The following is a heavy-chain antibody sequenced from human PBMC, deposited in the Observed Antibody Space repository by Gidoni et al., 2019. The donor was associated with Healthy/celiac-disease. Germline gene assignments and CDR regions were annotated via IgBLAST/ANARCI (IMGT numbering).Heavy chain of an antibody. CDR3: ARDLITMVRGVIITYMDV. V-gene: IGHV3-33*01. J-gene: IGHJ6*03. Sequence: QVQLVESGGGVVQPGRSVRLSCAASGFTFRSYGVHWVRQAPGKGLEWVAVIWYDGSNKYYADSVKGRFTISRDNSKNTLYLQMNSLRAEDTAVYYCARDLITMVRGVIITYMDVWGQGTTVTVSS. CDR2: IWYDGSNK. D-gene: IGHD3-10*01. CDR1: GFTFRSYG.